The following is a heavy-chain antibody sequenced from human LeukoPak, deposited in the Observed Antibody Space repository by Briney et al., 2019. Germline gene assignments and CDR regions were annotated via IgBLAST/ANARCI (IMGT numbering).Heavy chain of an antibody. CDR2: VYYDGST. D-gene: IGHD3-3*01. CDR3: ARIFWSGYFKGYYYYMDV. Sequence: SETLSLTCTVSGGSISTINDYWGWIRQPPGKGLEWIGSVYYDGSTYYNAPFKSRVTISVDTSKNQFSLKLSAVTAADTAVYYCARIFWSGYFKGYYYYMDVWGKGTTVTVSS. CDR1: GGSISTINDY. V-gene: IGHV4-39*07. J-gene: IGHJ6*03.